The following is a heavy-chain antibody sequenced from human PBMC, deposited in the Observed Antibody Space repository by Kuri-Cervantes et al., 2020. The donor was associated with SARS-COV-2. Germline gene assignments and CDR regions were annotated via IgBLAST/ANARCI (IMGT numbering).Heavy chain of an antibody. D-gene: IGHD6-19*01. CDR2: MYSSGTT. V-gene: IGHV4-39*01. Sequence: SETLSLTCSLSRGSISSSSYYWGWIRQSPEKGLEWIGFMYSSGTTYYNPSLRSRITIFVDTSRRQFSLKLRSVPAADTAVYYCSRSAVSGNLYNYGLGVWGQGTSVTVSS. CDR1: RGSISSSSYY. CDR3: SRSAVSGNLYNYGLGV. J-gene: IGHJ6*02.